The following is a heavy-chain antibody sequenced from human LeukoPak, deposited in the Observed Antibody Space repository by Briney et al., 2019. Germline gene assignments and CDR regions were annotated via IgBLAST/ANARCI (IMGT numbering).Heavy chain of an antibody. CDR3: ARQDPELAY. CDR1: GFTFSSYE. V-gene: IGHV3-48*03. CDR2: ITSGASTI. J-gene: IGHJ4*02. D-gene: IGHD1-26*01. Sequence: GGSLRLSCAASGFTFSSYEMNWVRQAPGKGREWVSYITSGASTIYYADSVKGRFTISRDNAKNSLYLQMNSLRVEDTAVYYCARQDPELAYWGQGTLVTVSS.